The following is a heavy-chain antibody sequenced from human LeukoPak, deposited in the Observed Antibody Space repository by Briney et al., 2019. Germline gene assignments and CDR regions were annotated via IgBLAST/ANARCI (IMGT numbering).Heavy chain of an antibody. V-gene: IGHV3-33*01. CDR2: IWYDGSDK. Sequence: GGSLRLSCRASGFTFSTFGMNWVRQAPGKGLDWVALIWYDGSDKYYADSVKGRFTISRDDSKNTLYLQMNSLRAEDTAVYYCARGGSPCEQFSADYWGQGTLVTVSS. CDR3: ARGGSPCEQFSADY. CDR1: GFTFSTFG. J-gene: IGHJ4*02. D-gene: IGHD2-15*01.